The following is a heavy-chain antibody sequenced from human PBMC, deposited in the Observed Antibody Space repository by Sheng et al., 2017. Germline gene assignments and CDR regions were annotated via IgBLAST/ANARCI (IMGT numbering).Heavy chain of an antibody. CDR2: INPNSGGT. V-gene: IGHV1-2*02. CDR3: VRDRAGATTVA. J-gene: IGHJ5*02. CDR1: GYTFTDYY. D-gene: IGHD4-4*01. Sequence: QVQLLQSGAEVKKPGASVTVSCEASGYTFTDYYMHWMRQAPGRGLEWMGWINPNSGGTNYAQKFQGRVTLTRDTSISTAYMELSRLRSDDTAVYYCVRDRAGATTVAWGPGTLVTVSS.